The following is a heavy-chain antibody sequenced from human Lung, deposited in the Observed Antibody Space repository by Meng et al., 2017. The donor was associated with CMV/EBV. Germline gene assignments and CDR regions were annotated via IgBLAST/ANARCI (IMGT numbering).Heavy chain of an antibody. CDR2: IYYSGST. CDR1: GGSISSYY. CDR3: ARGARRLNSPYHYYYGMDV. V-gene: IGHV4-59*01. J-gene: IGHJ6*02. D-gene: IGHD5-18*01. Sequence: SCTVSGGSISSYYWSWIRQPPGKGLEWIGYIYYSGSTNYNPSLKSRVTISVDTSKNQFSLKLSSVTAADTAVYYCARGARRLNSPYHYYYGMDVWGQGTTVTVSS.